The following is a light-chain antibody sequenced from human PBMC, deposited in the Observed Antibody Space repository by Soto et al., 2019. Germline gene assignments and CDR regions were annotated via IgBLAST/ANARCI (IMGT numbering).Light chain of an antibody. CDR3: SAWDDSLSGYV. CDR1: SFNIGSNY. V-gene: IGLV1-47*01. CDR2: RND. J-gene: IGLJ1*01. Sequence: QSVLTQAPSASGTPGQRVTISCLGSSFNIGSNYVYWYQQLPGTAPKLVIFRNDQRPSGIPDRISGSKSGTSASLAISGLRSEDEADYYCSAWDDSLSGYVFGTGTKLTVL.